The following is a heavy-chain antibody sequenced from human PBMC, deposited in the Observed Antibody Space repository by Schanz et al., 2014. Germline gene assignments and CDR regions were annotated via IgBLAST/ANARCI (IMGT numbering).Heavy chain of an antibody. Sequence: EVQLVESGGGLVKPGGSLRLSCLASGFTFSTTWMNWVRQAPGKGLEWVGRIKSKVDGGTTDNAAPVQGRFTISRDDSKNTLHLQMNSLKTEDTAVYYYSTDLTAVDYDAIGLWGQGTMVTVSS. D-gene: IGHD4-17*01. CDR3: STDLTAVDYDAIGL. CDR2: IKSKVDGGTT. V-gene: IGHV3-15*01. J-gene: IGHJ3*01. CDR1: GFTFSTTW.